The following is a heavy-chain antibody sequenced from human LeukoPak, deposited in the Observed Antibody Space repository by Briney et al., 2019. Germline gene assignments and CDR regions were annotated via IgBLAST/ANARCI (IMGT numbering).Heavy chain of an antibody. CDR2: IIPIFGTT. Sequence: SVKLSCKASGGTFSSYAINWVRQAPGQGLEWMGGIIPIFGTTNYAQKFQDRVTITADESTSTAYMELSSLRSEDTAVYYCARVSSGWTWYFDYWGQGTLVTVSS. V-gene: IGHV1-69*13. CDR3: ARVSSGWTWYFDY. CDR1: GGTFSSYA. J-gene: IGHJ4*02. D-gene: IGHD6-19*01.